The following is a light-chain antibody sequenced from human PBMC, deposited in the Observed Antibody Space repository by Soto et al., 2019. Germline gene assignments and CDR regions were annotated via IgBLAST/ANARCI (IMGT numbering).Light chain of an antibody. CDR2: GNS. CDR1: SSNIGGNS. Sequence: QSVLTQPPSASGTPGQRVTISCAGSSSNIGGNSVTWYQQVPGTAPKLLIYGNSNRPSGVPDRFSGSKSGTSASLAITGLQAEDEADYYCQSYDSSLSGVVFGGGTKLTVL. CDR3: QSYDSSLSGVV. J-gene: IGLJ2*01. V-gene: IGLV1-40*01.